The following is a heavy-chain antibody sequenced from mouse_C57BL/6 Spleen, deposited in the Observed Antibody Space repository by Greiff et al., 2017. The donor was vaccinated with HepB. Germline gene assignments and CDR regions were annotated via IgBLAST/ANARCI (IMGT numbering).Heavy chain of an antibody. CDR2: ISSGGSYT. D-gene: IGHD1-1*01. V-gene: IGHV5-6*01. Sequence: EVQLVESGGDLVKPGGSLKLSCAASGFTFSSYGMSWVRQTPDKRLEWVATISSGGSYTYYPDSVKGRFTISRDNAKNTLYLQMSSLKSEDTAMYYCARQGVYYYGSSYWYFDVWGTGTTVTVSS. J-gene: IGHJ1*03. CDR1: GFTFSSYG. CDR3: ARQGVYYYGSSYWYFDV.